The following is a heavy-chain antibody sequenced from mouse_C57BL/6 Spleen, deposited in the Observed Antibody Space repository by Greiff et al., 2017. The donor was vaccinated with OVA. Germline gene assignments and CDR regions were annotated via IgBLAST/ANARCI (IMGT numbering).Heavy chain of an antibody. Sequence: VQLQQSGAELVRPGASVKLSCTASGFNIKDYYMHWVKQRPEQGLEWIGRIDPEDGDTEYAPKFQGKATMTTDTSSNTAYLQISSLTSEDTAVYYCTTSYDYDNYFDYWGQGTTLTVSS. D-gene: IGHD2-4*01. CDR3: TTSYDYDNYFDY. CDR1: GFNIKDYY. J-gene: IGHJ2*01. CDR2: IDPEDGDT. V-gene: IGHV14-1*01.